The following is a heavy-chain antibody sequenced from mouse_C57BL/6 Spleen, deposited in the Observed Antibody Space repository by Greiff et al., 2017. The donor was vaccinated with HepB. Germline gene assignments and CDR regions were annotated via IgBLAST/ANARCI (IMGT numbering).Heavy chain of an antibody. J-gene: IGHJ3*01. CDR2: IDPEDGDT. V-gene: IGHV14-1*01. D-gene: IGHD1-1*01. Sequence: VQLQQSGAELVRPGASVKLSCTASGFNIKDYYMHWVKQRPEQGLEWIGRIDPEDGDTEYAPKFQGKATMTADTSSNTAYLQLSSLTSEDTAVYYCTTRRVFYYGSLFAYWGQGTLVTVSA. CDR3: TTRRVFYYGSLFAY. CDR1: GFNIKDYY.